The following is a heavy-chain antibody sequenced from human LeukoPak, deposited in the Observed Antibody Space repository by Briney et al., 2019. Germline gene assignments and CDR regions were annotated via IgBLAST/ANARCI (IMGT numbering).Heavy chain of an antibody. D-gene: IGHD3-10*01. CDR1: GFTFSSYA. Sequence: QPGGPLRLSCSASGFTFSSYAMYWVRQAPGKGLEYVSVASSDGGSTYYADSVKGRFTISRDNSKNTLYLQMSSLRAEDTAVYYCVKAVYYGSGSYPLFDPWGRGTLVTVSS. CDR2: ASSDGGST. V-gene: IGHV3-64D*06. CDR3: VKAVYYGSGSYPLFDP. J-gene: IGHJ5*02.